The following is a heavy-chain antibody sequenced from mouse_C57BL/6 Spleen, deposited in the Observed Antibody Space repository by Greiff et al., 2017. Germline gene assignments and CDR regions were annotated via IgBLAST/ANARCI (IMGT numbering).Heavy chain of an antibody. J-gene: IGHJ1*03. CDR1: GYSITSGYY. D-gene: IGHD1-1*01. CDR3: ARDGVTTVVAEDWYFDV. V-gene: IGHV3-6*01. Sequence: EVHLVESGPGLVKPSQSLSLTCSVTGYSITSGYYWNWIRQFPGNKLEWMGYISYDGSNNYNPSLKNRISITRDTSKNQFFLKLNSVTTEDTATYYCARDGVTTVVAEDWYFDVWGTGTTVTVSS. CDR2: ISYDGSN.